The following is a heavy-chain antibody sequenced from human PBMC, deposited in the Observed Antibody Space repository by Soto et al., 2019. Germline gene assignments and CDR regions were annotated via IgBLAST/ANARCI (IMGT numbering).Heavy chain of an antibody. V-gene: IGHV4-4*02. CDR2: IYQTGST. CDR1: GGSISTINW. CDR3: ARVSSSSAFGMDV. D-gene: IGHD6-6*01. Sequence: TSETLSLTCAVSGGSISTINWWTWVRQPPGKGLDWIGEIYQTGSTSYNPSLESRVTISIDKSKNQLSLKLRSVTAADTAVYYCARVSSSSAFGMDVWGQGTTVTVSS. J-gene: IGHJ6*02.